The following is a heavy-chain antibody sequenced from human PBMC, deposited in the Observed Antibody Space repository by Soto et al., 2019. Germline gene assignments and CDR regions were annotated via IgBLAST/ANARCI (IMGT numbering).Heavy chain of an antibody. CDR2: ISGSGGST. Sequence: LRLSCAASGFTFSSYAMSWVRQAPGKGLEWVSAISGSGGSTYYADSVKGRFTISRDNSKHTLYLQMNSLRAEDTAVYYCAREGWSSSSGRGYYYYYGMDVWGQGTTVTVSS. CDR1: GFTFSSYA. V-gene: IGHV3-23*01. CDR3: AREGWSSSSGRGYYYYYGMDV. J-gene: IGHJ6*02. D-gene: IGHD6-6*01.